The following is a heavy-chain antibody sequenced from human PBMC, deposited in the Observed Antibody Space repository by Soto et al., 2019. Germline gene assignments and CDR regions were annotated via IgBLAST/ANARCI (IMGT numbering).Heavy chain of an antibody. V-gene: IGHV4-34*01. CDR1: GGSFSGYY. D-gene: IGHD6-19*01. Sequence: SETLSLTCAVYGGSFSGYYWSWIRQPPGKGLEWIGEINHSGSTNYNPSLKSRVTISVDTSKNTLYLQMNSLRAEDTAVYYCAKVVAVAAYYYYGMDVWGQGTTVTVSS. CDR3: AKVVAVAAYYYYGMDV. CDR2: INHSGST. J-gene: IGHJ6*02.